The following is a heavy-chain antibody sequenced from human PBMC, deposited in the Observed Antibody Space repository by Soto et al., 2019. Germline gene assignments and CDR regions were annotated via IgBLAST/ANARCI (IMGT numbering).Heavy chain of an antibody. CDR2: IKQDGSEK. CDR3: ARDGSIAAAGSIDY. Sequence: GGSLRLSCAASGFTFNSYWMSWVRQAPGKGLEWVANIKQDGSEKYYVDSVKGRFTISRDNAKNSLYLQMNSLRAEDTAVYYCARDGSIAAAGSIDYWRQGTLVTVSS. J-gene: IGHJ4*02. D-gene: IGHD6-13*01. CDR1: GFTFNSYW. V-gene: IGHV3-7*05.